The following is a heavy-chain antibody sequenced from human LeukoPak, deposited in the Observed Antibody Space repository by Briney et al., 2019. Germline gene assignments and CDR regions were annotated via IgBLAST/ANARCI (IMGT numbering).Heavy chain of an antibody. D-gene: IGHD1-14*01. CDR3: ARGITPRTFDY. CDR2: IYYSGST. CDR1: GSSISSYY. V-gene: IGHV4-59*01. Sequence: SETLSLTCTVSGSSISSYYWSWIRQPPGKGLEWIGYIYYSGSTNYNPSLKSRVTISVDTSKNQFSLKLSSVTAADTAVYYCARGITPRTFDYWGQGTLVTVSS. J-gene: IGHJ4*02.